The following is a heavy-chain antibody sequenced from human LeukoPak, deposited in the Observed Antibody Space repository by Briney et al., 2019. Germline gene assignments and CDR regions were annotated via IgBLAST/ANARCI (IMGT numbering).Heavy chain of an antibody. J-gene: IGHJ6*03. Sequence: ASVKVSCKASGGTFSSYAISWVRQAPGQGLEWMGGIIPTFGTANYAQKFQGRVTITADESTSTAYMELSSLRSEDTAVYYCARVASSVLPYYYYYYMDVWGKGTTVTVSS. D-gene: IGHD6-6*01. CDR1: GGTFSSYA. V-gene: IGHV1-69*13. CDR3: ARVASSVLPYYYYYYMDV. CDR2: IIPTFGTA.